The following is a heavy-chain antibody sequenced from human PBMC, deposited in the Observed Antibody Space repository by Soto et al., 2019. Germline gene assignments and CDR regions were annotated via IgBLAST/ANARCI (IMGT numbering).Heavy chain of an antibody. J-gene: IGHJ5*02. CDR3: VLYPNWNLNWFDP. Sequence: QVQLVQSGAEVKKPGSSVKVSCKASGGTFSSYAISWVRQAPGQGLEWMGGIIPIFGTANYAQKFQGRATITADESTSTAYMELSSLRSEDTAVYYCVLYPNWNLNWFDPWGQGTLVTVSS. V-gene: IGHV1-69*01. D-gene: IGHD1-1*01. CDR2: IIPIFGTA. CDR1: GGTFSSYA.